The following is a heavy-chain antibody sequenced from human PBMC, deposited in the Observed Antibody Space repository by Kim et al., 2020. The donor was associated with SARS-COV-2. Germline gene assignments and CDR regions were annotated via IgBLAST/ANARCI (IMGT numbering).Heavy chain of an antibody. J-gene: IGHJ4*03. CDR1: GFTFSNYG. CDR2: IWFDGIET. Sequence: GGSLRLSCAASGFTFSNYGMHWVRQAPGKGLEWVALIWFDGIETYYADSVKGRFTISRDNSENTLFLQMNSLRAEDTAIYFCARDHTHYDILTGNLCY. V-gene: IGHV3-33*01. D-gene: IGHD3-9*01. CDR3: ARDHTHYDILTGNLCY.